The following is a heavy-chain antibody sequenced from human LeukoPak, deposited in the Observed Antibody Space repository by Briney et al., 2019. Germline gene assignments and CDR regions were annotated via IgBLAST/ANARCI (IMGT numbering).Heavy chain of an antibody. D-gene: IGHD3-10*01. Sequence: TLPLTSPVSARSTTSGGYYWTWIRQHPGKGLEWIGYIYYSGSTYYNPSLKSRVTISVDTSKNQFSLKLSSVTAADTAVYYCARDYPEYSGFRAFDIWGQGTMVTVSS. CDR3: ARDYPEYSGFRAFDI. CDR1: ARSTTSGGYY. J-gene: IGHJ3*02. CDR2: IYYSGST. V-gene: IGHV4-31*03.